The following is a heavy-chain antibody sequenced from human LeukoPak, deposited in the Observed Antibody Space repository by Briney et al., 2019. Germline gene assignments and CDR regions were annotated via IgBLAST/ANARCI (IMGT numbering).Heavy chain of an antibody. CDR3: ARERAVAGSDY. CDR1: GFTFSNSA. CDR2: IYSGGST. V-gene: IGHV3-53*01. Sequence: PGGSLRLSCAASGFTFSNSAMSWVRQAPGKGLEWVSVIYSGGSTYYADSVKGRFTISRDNSKNTLYLQMNSLRAEDTAVYYCARERAVAGSDYWGQGTLVTVSS. D-gene: IGHD6-19*01. J-gene: IGHJ4*02.